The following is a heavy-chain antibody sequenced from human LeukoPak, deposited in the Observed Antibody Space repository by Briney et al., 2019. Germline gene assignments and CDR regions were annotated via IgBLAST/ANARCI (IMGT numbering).Heavy chain of an antibody. J-gene: IGHJ4*02. Sequence: ASVKVSCKASGYTFSNYYLHWVRQAPGQGLEWMGLINPTAGNTYYAQRFQGRVTMTRNTSTSTVYMELSSLRSDDTAVYYCARDLKMAYSSGRYSWGTGSSNDYWGQGTLVTASS. V-gene: IGHV1-46*01. CDR3: ARDLKMAYSSGRYSWGTGSSNDY. CDR2: INPTAGNT. CDR1: GYTFSNYY. D-gene: IGHD6-19*01.